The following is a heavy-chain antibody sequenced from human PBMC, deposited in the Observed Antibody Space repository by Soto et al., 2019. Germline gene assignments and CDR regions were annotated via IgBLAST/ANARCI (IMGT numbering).Heavy chain of an antibody. Sequence: NPSETLSLTCTVSGGSISSGGYYWSWIRQHPGKGLEWIGYIYYSGSTYYNPSLKSRVTISVDTSKNQFSLKLSSVTAADTAVYYCARDMAGLRFGYYYYYGMDVWGQGTTVTVSS. CDR2: IYYSGST. V-gene: IGHV4-31*03. CDR1: GGSISSGGYY. CDR3: ARDMAGLRFGYYYYYGMDV. J-gene: IGHJ6*02. D-gene: IGHD4-17*01.